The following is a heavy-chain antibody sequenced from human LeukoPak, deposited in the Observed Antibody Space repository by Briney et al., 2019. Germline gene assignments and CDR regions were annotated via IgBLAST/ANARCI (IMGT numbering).Heavy chain of an antibody. V-gene: IGHV3-23*01. Sequence: GGSLRLSCAASGFTFSNYAMSWVRQAPGKGLEWVSAIVGSGGSTYYADSVKGRFTISRDNPKNALYLQMNSLRAEDTAVYYCAKWGDYNILTGYYDSDYWGQGTLVTVSS. CDR1: GFTFSNYA. D-gene: IGHD3-9*01. CDR3: AKWGDYNILTGYYDSDY. CDR2: IVGSGGST. J-gene: IGHJ4*02.